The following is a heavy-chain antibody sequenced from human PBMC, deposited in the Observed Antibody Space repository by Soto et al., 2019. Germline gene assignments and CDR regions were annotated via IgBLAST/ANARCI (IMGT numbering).Heavy chain of an antibody. CDR3: ARPIGSRGFSAEYSGMDV. J-gene: IGHJ6*02. CDR1: GCPLRNYA. Sequence: SVKVSCKASGCPLRNYAISWVRQAPGQGLEWMGGIIPLFVTPTYAQKFPDRITITADEPTSTIYMELTSLRAEDTAVYFCARPIGSRGFSAEYSGMDVWRQGTTVTVSS. CDR2: IIPLFVTP. D-gene: IGHD1-26*01. V-gene: IGHV1-69*13.